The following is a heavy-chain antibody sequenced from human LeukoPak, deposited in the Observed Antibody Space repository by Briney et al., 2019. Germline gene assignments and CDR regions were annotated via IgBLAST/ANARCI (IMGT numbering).Heavy chain of an antibody. CDR3: AILGEDEWDAYFDY. V-gene: IGHV1-18*01. CDR2: ISAYNGNT. D-gene: IGHD1-26*01. J-gene: IGHJ4*02. Sequence: VASVKVSCKASGYTFTSYGISWVRPAPGQGLAWMGWISAYNGNTNYAQKLQGRVTMTTDTSTSTAYMELRSLRSDDTAVYYCAILGEDEWDAYFDYWGQGTLVTVSS. CDR1: GYTFTSYG.